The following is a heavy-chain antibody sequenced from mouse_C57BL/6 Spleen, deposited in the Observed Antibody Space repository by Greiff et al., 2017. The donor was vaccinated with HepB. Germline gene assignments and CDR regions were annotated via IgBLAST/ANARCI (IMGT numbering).Heavy chain of an antibody. V-gene: IGHV1-15*01. J-gene: IGHJ3*01. CDR3: TYSMAY. CDR2: IDPETGGT. CDR1: GFTFTDYE. Sequence: VQLQQSGAELVRPGASVTLSCTASGFTFTDYEMHWVKQTPVHGLEWIGAIDPETGGTDYNQKFKGKAILTADKSSSTAYMELRSLTSEDAAVYYCTYSMAYWGQGTPVTVSA.